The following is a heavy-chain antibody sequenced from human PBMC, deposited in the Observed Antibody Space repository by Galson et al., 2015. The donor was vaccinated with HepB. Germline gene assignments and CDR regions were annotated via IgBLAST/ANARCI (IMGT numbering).Heavy chain of an antibody. J-gene: IGHJ4*02. V-gene: IGHV3-7*01. D-gene: IGHD4-23*01. CDR1: GFTFNTYW. Sequence: LRLSCAASGFTFNTYWMTWIRQAPGTGLACVSPMKAAFLSLPSVDSVRGRFTISRGNAKNSLYLQMNSLRAEDSAVSYCGSRWADYGGQGTLVTVSS. CDR2: MKAAFLSL. CDR3: GSRWADY.